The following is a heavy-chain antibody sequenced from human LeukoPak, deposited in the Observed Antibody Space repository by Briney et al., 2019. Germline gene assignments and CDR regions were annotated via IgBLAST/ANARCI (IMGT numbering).Heavy chain of an antibody. CDR2: IYYSGST. CDR3: AREGSSTAHLDY. V-gene: IGHV4-59*12. D-gene: IGHD4-11*01. CDR1: GGSISSYY. Sequence: SETLSLTCTVSGGSISSYYRSWIRQPPGKGLEWIGYIYYSGSTNYNPSLKSRVTLSVDTSKNQFSLKVSSVTAADTAVYYCAREGSSTAHLDYWGQGTLVTVSS. J-gene: IGHJ4*02.